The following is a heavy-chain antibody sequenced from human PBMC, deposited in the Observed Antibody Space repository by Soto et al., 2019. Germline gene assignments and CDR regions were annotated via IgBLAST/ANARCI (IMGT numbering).Heavy chain of an antibody. J-gene: IGHJ6*02. D-gene: IGHD3-9*01. CDR1: GFTFSSYG. V-gene: IGHV3-30*18. CDR2: ISYDGSNK. CDR3: AKDGVRYFDYYGMDV. Sequence: VGSLRLSCAASGFTFSSYGMHWVRQAPGKGLEWVAVISYDGSNKYYADSVKGRFTISRDNSKNTLYLQMNSLRAEDTAVYYCAKDGVRYFDYYGMDVWGQGTTVTVSS.